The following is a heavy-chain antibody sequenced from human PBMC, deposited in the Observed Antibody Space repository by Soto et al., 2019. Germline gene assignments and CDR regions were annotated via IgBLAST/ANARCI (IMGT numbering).Heavy chain of an antibody. J-gene: IGHJ3*02. Sequence: GGSLRLSCAASGFTYSSHGMSWVRQAPGKGLEWIAGLSRGGGSTYYADSVKGRFTISRDNSKNTLDLIMNSLRVEDTAPYYCARDGQYRTDGFDIWGQGTMVTVSS. CDR3: ARDGQYRTDGFDI. CDR2: LSRGGGST. CDR1: GFTYSSHG. D-gene: IGHD5-12*01. V-gene: IGHV3-23*01.